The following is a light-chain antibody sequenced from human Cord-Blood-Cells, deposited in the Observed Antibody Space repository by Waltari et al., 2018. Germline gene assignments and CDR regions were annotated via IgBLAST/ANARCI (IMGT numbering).Light chain of an antibody. V-gene: IGLV2-8*01. J-gene: IGLJ1*01. CDR3: SSYAGSNNLI. CDR2: EVS. CDR1: SSDVGGYNY. Sequence: QSALTQPPSASGSPGQSVTISCTGTSSDVGGYNYFSWYQQHPGKAPKLMIYEVSNRPSGVPDRFSGSKSGNTASLTVSGLQAEDEADYYCSSYAGSNNLIFGTGTKVTVL.